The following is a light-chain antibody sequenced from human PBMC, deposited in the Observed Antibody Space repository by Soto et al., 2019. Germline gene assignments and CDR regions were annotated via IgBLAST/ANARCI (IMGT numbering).Light chain of an antibody. CDR1: QSLNRN. J-gene: IGKJ1*01. Sequence: ETVLRQSPATLSVSPGETANLSCTTSQSLNRNLAWYQQKLGQAPRVLIYGASTRAAGIPARFSGSGSGTEFILTISSLQSEDFAVYYCQQRSNWPPTFGQGTKVDIK. V-gene: IGKV3-15*01. CDR3: QQRSNWPPT. CDR2: GAS.